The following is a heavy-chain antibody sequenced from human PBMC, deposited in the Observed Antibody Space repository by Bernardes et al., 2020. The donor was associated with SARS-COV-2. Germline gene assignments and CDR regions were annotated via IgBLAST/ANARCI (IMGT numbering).Heavy chain of an antibody. Sequence: SETLSLTCSVSGGSINRGVSYWSWIRQHPGMGLEWIGYISYTGATYYNPSLKSRVTISADTSRNQFSLRLSFVNAADTAIYYCARSLDVSPREVPGPGYDYWGRGTLVTVSS. V-gene: IGHV4-31*03. CDR2: ISYTGAT. J-gene: IGHJ4*02. CDR1: GGSINRGVSY. D-gene: IGHD2-15*01. CDR3: ARSLDVSPREVPGPGYDY.